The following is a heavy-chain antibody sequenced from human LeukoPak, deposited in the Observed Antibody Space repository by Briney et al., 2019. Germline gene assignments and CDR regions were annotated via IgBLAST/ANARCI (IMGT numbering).Heavy chain of an antibody. CDR1: GFTFSTYA. CDR3: AKDPTDTSSWYIVEYFQH. J-gene: IGHJ1*01. V-gene: IGHV3-23*01. CDR2: ISGSGGST. D-gene: IGHD6-13*01. Sequence: PGGSLRLSCAASGFTFSTYAMSWVRRAPGKGPQWVSGISGSGGSTYYTDSVKGRFTISRDNSKNTLYLQMNSLRAEDTAVYYCAKDPTDTSSWYIVEYFQHRGQGTLVTVSS.